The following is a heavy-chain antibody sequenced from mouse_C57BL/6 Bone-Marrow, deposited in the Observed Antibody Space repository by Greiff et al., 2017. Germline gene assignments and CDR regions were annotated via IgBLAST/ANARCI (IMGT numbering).Heavy chain of an antibody. CDR1: GYTFTSYW. CDR3: ARPSRYPLYAMDY. J-gene: IGHJ4*01. V-gene: IGHV1-69*01. CDR2: IDPSDSYT. D-gene: IGHD5-1-1*01. Sequence: VQLQQPGAELVMPGASVKLSCKASGYTFTSYWMHWVKQRPGQGLEWIGEIDPSDSYTNYNQKFKGKSTLTVDKSSSTAYMQLSSLTSDDSAVYYCARPSRYPLYAMDYWGQGTSVTVSS.